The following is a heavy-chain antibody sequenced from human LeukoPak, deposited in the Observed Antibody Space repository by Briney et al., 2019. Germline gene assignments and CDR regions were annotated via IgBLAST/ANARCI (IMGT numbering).Heavy chain of an antibody. J-gene: IGHJ4*02. D-gene: IGHD2-21*01. CDR2: IYYSGST. CDR1: GGSISSYY. CDR3: ARYTVGGDFDY. Sequence: PSETLSLTCTVSGGSISSYYWSWIRQPPGKGLEWIGCIYYSGSTNYNPSLKSRVTISVDTSKNQFSLKLSSVTAADTAVYYCARYTVGGDFDYWGQGTLVTVSS. V-gene: IGHV4-59*01.